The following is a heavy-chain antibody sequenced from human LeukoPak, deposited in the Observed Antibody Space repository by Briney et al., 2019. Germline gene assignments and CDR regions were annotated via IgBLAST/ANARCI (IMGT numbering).Heavy chain of an antibody. J-gene: IGHJ4*02. CDR1: GGSISNYY. D-gene: IGHD6-19*01. CDR3: ARHEKSSGWYHDY. CDR2: IYYSGST. Sequence: PSETLSLTCTVSGGSISNYYWSWIRQPPGKGLDWIGYIYYSGSTNYNPSLKSRVTISVDTSRNQFSLKLSSVTAADTGVYYCARHEKSSGWYHDYWGQGTLVTVSS. V-gene: IGHV4-59*08.